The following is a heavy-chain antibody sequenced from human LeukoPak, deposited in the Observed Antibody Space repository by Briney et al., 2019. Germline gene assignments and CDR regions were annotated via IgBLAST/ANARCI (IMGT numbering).Heavy chain of an antibody. CDR2: ISSSDSTI. Sequence: GGSLRLSCAASGFTFSDYYMSWIRQAPGKGLEWVSYISSSDSTIYYADSVKGRFTISRDNAKNSLYLQMNSLRAEDTAVYYCARDRDSNYYDSSGYYMHDAFDIWGQGTMVTVSS. CDR1: GFTFSDYY. CDR3: ARDRDSNYYDSSGYYMHDAFDI. J-gene: IGHJ3*02. V-gene: IGHV3-11*01. D-gene: IGHD3-22*01.